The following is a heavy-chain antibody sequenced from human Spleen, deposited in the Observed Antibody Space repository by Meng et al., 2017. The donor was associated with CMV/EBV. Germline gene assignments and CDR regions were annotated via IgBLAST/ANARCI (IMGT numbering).Heavy chain of an antibody. D-gene: IGHD2-21*01. CDR2: LNPNSGNT. CDR3: ARFPYCGGDCYWTNWYFDL. Sequence: FPVYYMHGVRPAPGQSLEWMGWLNPNSGNTYYAQQFHGRVTMPRNTSISTAYMELSSLRSEDTAVYYCARFPYCGGDCYWTNWYFDLWGRGTLVTVSS. V-gene: IGHV1-8*01. CDR1: FPVYY. J-gene: IGHJ2*01.